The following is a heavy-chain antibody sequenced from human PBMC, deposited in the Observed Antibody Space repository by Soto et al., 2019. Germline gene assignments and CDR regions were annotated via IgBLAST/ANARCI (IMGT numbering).Heavy chain of an antibody. D-gene: IGHD4-17*01. V-gene: IGHV4-59*10. J-gene: IGHJ5*01. Sequence: SETLSLTCAVYGGSFSSYYWSWIRQPAGKGLDWIGRIYTSGRTNYNPSLKSRVTMSVDTSKKQISLKLSSVTAADTALYYCARVIDYGDSFNWFAAWGHGTVVTVPQ. CDR1: GGSFSSYY. CDR3: ARVIDYGDSFNWFAA. CDR2: IYTSGRT.